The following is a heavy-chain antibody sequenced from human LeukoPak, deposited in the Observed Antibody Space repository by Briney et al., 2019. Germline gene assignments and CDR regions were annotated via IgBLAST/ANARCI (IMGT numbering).Heavy chain of an antibody. V-gene: IGHV3-11*04. Sequence: PGGSLRLSCAAYGFTFSDYYMSWIRQAPGKGLECVSYISSSGNTTYHADSVKGRFTISRDNAKNSLYLQMSSLRAEDTAVYYCARDGGSSWYFDYWGQGTLVTVSS. CDR2: ISSSGNTT. J-gene: IGHJ4*02. D-gene: IGHD6-13*01. CDR1: GFTFSDYY. CDR3: ARDGGSSWYFDY.